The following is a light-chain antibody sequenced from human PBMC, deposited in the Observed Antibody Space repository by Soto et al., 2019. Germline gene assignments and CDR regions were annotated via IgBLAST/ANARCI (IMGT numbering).Light chain of an antibody. Sequence: HSALTQPASVSGSPGQSITISCTGTTSDIGGYDFVSWFQQHPGKAPRLMIYDVSNRPSGVSDRFSGSKSGSTASLTISGLQAEDEADYYCSSYSSTTSYVFGPGTKLTVL. CDR1: TSDIGGYDF. CDR2: DVS. CDR3: SSYSSTTSYV. V-gene: IGLV2-14*01. J-gene: IGLJ1*01.